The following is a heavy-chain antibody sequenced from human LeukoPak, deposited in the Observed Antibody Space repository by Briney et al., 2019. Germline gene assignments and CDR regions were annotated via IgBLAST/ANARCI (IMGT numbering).Heavy chain of an antibody. D-gene: IGHD6-13*01. Sequence: GASVKVSCKASGYTFTGYYMHWVRQAPGQGLEWMGIINPSGGSTSYAQKFQGRVTMTRDMSTSTVYMELSSLRSEDTAVYYCASEHVDQIAAAGNHRLLDPWGQGTLVTVSS. CDR3: ASEHVDQIAAAGNHRLLDP. J-gene: IGHJ5*02. V-gene: IGHV1-46*01. CDR2: INPSGGST. CDR1: GYTFTGYY.